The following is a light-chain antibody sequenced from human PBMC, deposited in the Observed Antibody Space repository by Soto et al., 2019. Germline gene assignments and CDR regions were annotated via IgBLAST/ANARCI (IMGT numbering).Light chain of an antibody. CDR3: QQSYSSRSIT. CDR1: QSVSSN. CDR2: GAS. Sequence: EIVMTQSPATLSVSPGERATLSCRASQSVSSNLAWYQQKPGQAPRLLIYGASTRATGIPARFSGSGSGTEFTLTISSLQSEDFATYYCQQSYSSRSITFGQGTRLEIK. V-gene: IGKV3-15*01. J-gene: IGKJ5*01.